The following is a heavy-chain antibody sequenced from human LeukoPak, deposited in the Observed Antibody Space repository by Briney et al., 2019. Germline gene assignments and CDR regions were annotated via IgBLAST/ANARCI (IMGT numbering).Heavy chain of an antibody. Sequence: GGSLRLSWAAYGFTFSNAWMSWVRQAPGKGLEWVGRIKSKTDGGTTDYAAPVKGRFTISRDDSKNTLYLQMNSLKTEDTAVYYCTTEFDGYSPYFDYWGQGTLVTVSS. D-gene: IGHD3-22*01. V-gene: IGHV3-15*01. J-gene: IGHJ4*02. CDR3: TTEFDGYSPYFDY. CDR1: GFTFSNAW. CDR2: IKSKTDGGTT.